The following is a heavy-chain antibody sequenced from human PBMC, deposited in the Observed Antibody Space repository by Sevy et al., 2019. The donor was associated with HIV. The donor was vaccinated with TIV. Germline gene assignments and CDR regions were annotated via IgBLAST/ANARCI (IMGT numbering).Heavy chain of an antibody. CDR1: GFTFSSYE. CDR3: ARDTLGPSRWLVYDAFDI. V-gene: IGHV3-21*01. CDR2: ISSSSSYI. J-gene: IGHJ3*02. D-gene: IGHD6-19*01. Sequence: GGSLRLSCTASGFTFSSYEMNWVRQAPGKGLEWVSSISSSSSYIYYADSVKGRFTISRDNAKNSLYLQMNSLRAEDTAVYYCARDTLGPSRWLVYDAFDIWGQGTMVTVSS.